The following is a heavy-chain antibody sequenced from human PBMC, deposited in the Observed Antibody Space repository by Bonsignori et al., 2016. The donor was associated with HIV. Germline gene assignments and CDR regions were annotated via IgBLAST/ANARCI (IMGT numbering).Heavy chain of an antibody. J-gene: IGHJ4*02. CDR2: IRQDGGDK. V-gene: IGHV3-7*01. CDR3: ARDLSSYDSSGYYYYSFDY. Sequence: WIRQPPGKGLEWVANIRQDGGDKYYVDSVKGRFTISRDNAKNSLYLQMNSLRAEDTAVYYCARDLSSYDSSGYYYYSFDYWGQGTLVTVSS. D-gene: IGHD3-22*01.